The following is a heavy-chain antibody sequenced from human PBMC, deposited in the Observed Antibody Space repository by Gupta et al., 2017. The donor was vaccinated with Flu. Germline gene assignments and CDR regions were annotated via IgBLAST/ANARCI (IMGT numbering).Heavy chain of an antibody. V-gene: IGHV1-46*01. CDR2: INPSGGST. D-gene: IGHD3-22*01. Sequence: QVQLVQSGAEVKKPGASVKVSCKASGYTFTSYYMHWVRQAPGQGLEWMGIINPSGGSTSYAQKFQGRVTMTRDTSTSTVYMELSSLRXEXTAVYYXARDSAHYDTAGYWGQGTLVTVSS. J-gene: IGHJ4*02. CDR3: ARDSAHYDTAGY. CDR1: GYTFTSYY.